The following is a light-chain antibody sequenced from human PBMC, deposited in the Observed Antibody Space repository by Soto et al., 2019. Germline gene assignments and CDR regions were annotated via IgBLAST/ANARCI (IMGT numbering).Light chain of an antibody. V-gene: IGKV3-15*01. J-gene: IGKJ4*01. Sequence: EIVMTQFPATLSVSPGERATLTCRASQSVSNNLAWYQQKPGQVPRHLIYGASTRATGVAARFSGSGSGTEFTLTVSSLQSEDFAVYYCQQHNSWPLTFGGGTRVEIK. CDR2: GAS. CDR3: QQHNSWPLT. CDR1: QSVSNN.